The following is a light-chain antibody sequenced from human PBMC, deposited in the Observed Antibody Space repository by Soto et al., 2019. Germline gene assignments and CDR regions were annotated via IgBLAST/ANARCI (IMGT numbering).Light chain of an antibody. CDR2: AAS. V-gene: IGKV1-39*01. CDR3: QQSYSTPIT. Sequence: IQKGQTPYLPSRSISKKRTITFRASQSISSYLNWYQQKPGKAPKLLIYAASSLQSGVPSRFSGSGSGTDFTLTISSLQPEDFATYYCQQSYSTPITFGQGTRLEIK. CDR1: QSISSY. J-gene: IGKJ5*01.